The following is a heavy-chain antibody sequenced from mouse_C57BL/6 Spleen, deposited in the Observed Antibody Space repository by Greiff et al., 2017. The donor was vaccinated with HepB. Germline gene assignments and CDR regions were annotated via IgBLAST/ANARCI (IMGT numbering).Heavy chain of an antibody. Sequence: VKLQQSGPELVKPGASVKISCKASGYAFSSSWMNWVKQRPGKGLEWIGRIYPGDGDTNYNGKFKGKATLTADKSSSTAYMQLSSLTSEDSAVYFCARGALRQYYFDYWGQGTTLTVSS. CDR3: ARGALRQYYFDY. V-gene: IGHV1-82*01. J-gene: IGHJ2*01. CDR1: GYAFSSSW. CDR2: IYPGDGDT. D-gene: IGHD1-1*01.